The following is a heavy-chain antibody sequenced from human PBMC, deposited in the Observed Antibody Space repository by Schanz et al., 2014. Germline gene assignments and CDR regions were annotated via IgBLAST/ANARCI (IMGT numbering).Heavy chain of an antibody. Sequence: QILLVQPGPEVKKPGASVTVSCKASGYDFHIYAYSWVRQAPGQGPEWMGRIVPIAGITNYAQRFQGRVTITADKSSDTAYMELSSLRSDDTAVYYCARGGYSSGWYDRDIAHFDYWGQGTLVTVSS. CDR3: ARGGYSSGWYDRDIAHFDY. CDR1: GYDFHIYA. V-gene: IGHV1-69*04. CDR2: IVPIAGIT. D-gene: IGHD6-19*01. J-gene: IGHJ4*02.